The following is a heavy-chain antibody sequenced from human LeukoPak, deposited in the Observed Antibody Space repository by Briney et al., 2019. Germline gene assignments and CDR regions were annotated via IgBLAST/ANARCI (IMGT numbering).Heavy chain of an antibody. CDR3: ARTTYYEFWSGYLTRPFDY. Sequence: PSETLSLTCAVYGGSFSGYYWSWIRQPPGKGLEGIGEINHSGSTNYNPSLKSRVTISVDTSNNQFSLKLSSVTAADTAVYYCARTTYYEFWSGYLTRPFDYWGQGPLVTVSS. J-gene: IGHJ4*02. D-gene: IGHD3-3*01. CDR2: INHSGST. CDR1: GGSFSGYY. V-gene: IGHV4-34*01.